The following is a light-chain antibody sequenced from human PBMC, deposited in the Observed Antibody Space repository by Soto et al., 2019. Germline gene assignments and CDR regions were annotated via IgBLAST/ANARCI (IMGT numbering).Light chain of an antibody. J-gene: IGKJ4*01. V-gene: IGKV3-15*01. CDR2: GAS. CDR1: PSVNNN. Sequence: EIIVTQSPATLSVSPGERATLSCRASPSVNNNLAWYQQKPGQAPRLLIYGASTRATGIPARFGGSGYGTEFTLTISSLQSEDFAIYYCQQYNNWPLLTFGGGTKVEIK. CDR3: QQYNNWPLLT.